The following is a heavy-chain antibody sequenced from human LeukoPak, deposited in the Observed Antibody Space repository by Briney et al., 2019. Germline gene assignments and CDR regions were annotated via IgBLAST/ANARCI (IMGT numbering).Heavy chain of an antibody. D-gene: IGHD3-10*01. Sequence: GGSLRLSCAASGFTVSSNYMSWVRQAPGKGLEWVSVIYSGGSTYYADSVKGRFTISRDNSKNTLYLQMNSLRAEDTAVYYCARDSHGSGSYYNEYWGQGTLVTVSS. CDR1: GFTVSSNY. V-gene: IGHV3-66*02. CDR3: ARDSHGSGSYYNEY. J-gene: IGHJ4*02. CDR2: IYSGGST.